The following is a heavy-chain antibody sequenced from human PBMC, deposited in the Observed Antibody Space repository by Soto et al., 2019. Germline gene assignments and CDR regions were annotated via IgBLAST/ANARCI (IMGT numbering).Heavy chain of an antibody. CDR3: ARGQGDYVWGSYRPNWFDP. CDR2: ISGYNGNT. CDR1: GYTFTSYG. J-gene: IGHJ5*02. Sequence: ASVKVSCKASGYTFTSYGISWVRQAPGQGLEWMGWISGYNGNTNLAQKLQGRVTMTTDTPTSTAFMELRSLRSDDTAVYYCARGQGDYVWGSYRPNWFDPRGQGTLVTGSS. D-gene: IGHD3-16*02. V-gene: IGHV1-18*01.